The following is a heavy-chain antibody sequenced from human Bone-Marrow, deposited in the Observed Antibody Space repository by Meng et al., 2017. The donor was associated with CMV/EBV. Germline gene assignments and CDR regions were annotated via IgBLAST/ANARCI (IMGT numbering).Heavy chain of an antibody. D-gene: IGHD3-16*01. Sequence: ETLSLTCAASGFTFSSYSMNWVRQAPGKGLEWVSSISSSSSYIHYADSVKGRFTISRDNAKNSLYLQMNSLRAEDTAVYYCARDQPLPEVGYYYGMDVWGQGTTVTGSS. V-gene: IGHV3-21*01. J-gene: IGHJ6*01. CDR2: ISSSSSYI. CDR1: GFTFSSYS. CDR3: ARDQPLPEVGYYYGMDV.